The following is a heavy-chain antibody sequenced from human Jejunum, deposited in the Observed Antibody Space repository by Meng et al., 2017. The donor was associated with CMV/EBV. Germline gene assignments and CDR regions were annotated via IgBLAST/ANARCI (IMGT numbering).Heavy chain of an antibody. V-gene: IGHV4-39*07. CDR1: GGSISSYY. CDR2: IYYSGST. D-gene: IGHD3-10*01. J-gene: IGHJ1*01. CDR3: LRGSGGSV. Sequence: QVQLQESGPGLVKPSETLSLTCTVSGGSISSYYWSWIRQPPGKGLEWIGSIYYSGSTYYNPSLKSRVTISVDTSKNQFFLKLSSVTAADTAVYHCLRGSGGSVWGQGTLVTVSS.